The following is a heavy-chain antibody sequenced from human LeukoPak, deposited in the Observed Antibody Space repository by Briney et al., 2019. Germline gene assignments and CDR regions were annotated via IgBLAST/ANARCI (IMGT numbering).Heavy chain of an antibody. CDR2: ISSSSSYI. J-gene: IGHJ4*02. V-gene: IGHV3-21*01. CDR1: GFTFSSYS. D-gene: IGHD4-11*01. Sequence: PGGSLRISCAASGFTFSSYSMNWVRQAPGKGLEWVSSISSSSSYIYYADSVKGRFTISRDNAKNSLYLQMNSLRAEDTAVYYCARRHDYSNYPDYWGQGTLVTVSS. CDR3: ARRHDYSNYPDY.